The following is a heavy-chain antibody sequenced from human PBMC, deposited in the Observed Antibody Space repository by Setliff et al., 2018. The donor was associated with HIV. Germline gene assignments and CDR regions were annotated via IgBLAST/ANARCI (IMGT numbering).Heavy chain of an antibody. CDR3: ARHVLVEVVDY. V-gene: IGHV1-46*01. CDR1: GYTFSSYY. J-gene: IGHJ4*02. CDR2: INPSGGST. D-gene: IGHD3-22*01. Sequence: ASVKVSCKASGYTFSSYYMHWVRQAPGQGLEWMGIINPSGGSTAYPQKFQGRVTMTRDTSTSTAYMELNSLRSEDTAMYYCARHVLVEVVDYWGQGTLVTVSS.